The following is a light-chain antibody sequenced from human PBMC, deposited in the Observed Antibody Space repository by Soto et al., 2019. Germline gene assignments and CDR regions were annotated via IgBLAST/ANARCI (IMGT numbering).Light chain of an antibody. Sequence: DIQMTQSPSSLSASVGDRGPISCRASQNIAKYVNWYQQKPGKAPKLLIFAASNLHSGVPSRFSGGGSETDFTFTITSLQPEDVATYYCQQTFSTPRTFGQGSKVEVK. CDR1: QNIAKY. CDR2: AAS. CDR3: QQTFSTPRT. V-gene: IGKV1-39*01. J-gene: IGKJ1*01.